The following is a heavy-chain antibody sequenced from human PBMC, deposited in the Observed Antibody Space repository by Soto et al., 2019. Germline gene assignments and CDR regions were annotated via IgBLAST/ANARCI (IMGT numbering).Heavy chain of an antibody. D-gene: IGHD3-9*01. V-gene: IGHV4-34*01. CDR3: ARGSGATSNDILTGLFDY. J-gene: IGHJ4*02. CDR2: IYYSGST. CDR1: GVSFSGYY. Sequence: ETLSLTCVVYGVSFSGYYWSWIRQPPGKGLEWIGYIYYSGSTYYNPSLKSRVTISVDTSKNQFSLKLSSVTAADTAVYYCARGSGATSNDILTGLFDYWGQGTLVTVSS.